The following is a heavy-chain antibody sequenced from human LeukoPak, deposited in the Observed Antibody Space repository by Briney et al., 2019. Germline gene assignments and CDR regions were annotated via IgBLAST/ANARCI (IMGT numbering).Heavy chain of an antibody. J-gene: IGHJ6*03. Sequence: SETLSLTCAVYGGSFSGYYWSWIRQPPGKGLEWIGEINHSGSTNYNPSLKSRVTISVDTSKNQFSLKLSSVTAADTAVYYCARDRRDYDFWSGSSDMDVWGKGTTVTVSS. CDR2: INHSGST. V-gene: IGHV4-34*01. D-gene: IGHD3-3*01. CDR3: ARDRRDYDFWSGSSDMDV. CDR1: GGSFSGYY.